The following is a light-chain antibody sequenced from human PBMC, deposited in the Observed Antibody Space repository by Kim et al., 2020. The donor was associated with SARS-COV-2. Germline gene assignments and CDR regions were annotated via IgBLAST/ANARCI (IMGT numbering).Light chain of an antibody. CDR3: QESYITSALS. CDR2: AAS. CDR1: QTVNIY. J-gene: IGKJ4*01. V-gene: IGKV1-39*01. Sequence: SVGDIVTSTCRTSQTVNIYLNWYQQKPGKAPELLIYAASTLQSGVPSRFSGSGFGTDFTLTINSLQPEDFATYYCQESYITSALSFGGGTKVDIK.